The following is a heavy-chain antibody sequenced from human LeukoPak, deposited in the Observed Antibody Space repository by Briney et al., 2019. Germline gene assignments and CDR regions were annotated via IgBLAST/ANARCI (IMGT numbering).Heavy chain of an antibody. CDR3: ARSTHDSGYYYYGMDV. Sequence: PSETLSLTCTVSGGSISSYYWSWIRQPPGKGLEWIGYIYYSGSTNYNPSLKSRVTISVDTSKNQLSLKLSSVTAADTAVYYCARSTHDSGYYYYGMDVWGQGTTVTVSS. CDR2: IYYSGST. J-gene: IGHJ6*02. D-gene: IGHD3-22*01. CDR1: GGSISSYY. V-gene: IGHV4-59*01.